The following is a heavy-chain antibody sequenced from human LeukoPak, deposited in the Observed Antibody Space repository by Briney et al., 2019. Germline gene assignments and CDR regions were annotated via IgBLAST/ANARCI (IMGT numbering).Heavy chain of an antibody. CDR2: IKEDGSEK. CDR3: ARDSFETDIDY. D-gene: IGHD1-14*01. CDR1: GFTFSSYW. Sequence: PGGSLRLSCAVSGFTFSSYWMSWVRQAPGKGLEWVGNIKEDGSEKYYVDSVKGRFTISRDNAKNSLYLQMNSLRDEDTAVYYCARDSFETDIDYWGQGTLVTVSS. V-gene: IGHV3-7*01. J-gene: IGHJ4*02.